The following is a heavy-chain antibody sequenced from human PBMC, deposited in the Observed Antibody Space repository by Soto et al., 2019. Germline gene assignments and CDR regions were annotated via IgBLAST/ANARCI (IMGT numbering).Heavy chain of an antibody. D-gene: IGHD2-15*01. CDR3: ARRPGPLYCSGGSCYNSWFDP. Sequence: QVQLQQWGAGLLKPSETLSLTCAVYGVSFSGYYWSWIRQPPGKGLEWIGEINHSGSTNYNPSLKSRVTISVDTSKNQFSLKLSSVTAADTAVYYCARRPGPLYCSGGSCYNSWFDPWGQGTLVTVSS. J-gene: IGHJ5*02. V-gene: IGHV4-34*01. CDR2: INHSGST. CDR1: GVSFSGYY.